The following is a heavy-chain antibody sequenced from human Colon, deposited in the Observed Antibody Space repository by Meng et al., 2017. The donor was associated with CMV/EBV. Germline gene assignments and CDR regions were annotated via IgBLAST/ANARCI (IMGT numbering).Heavy chain of an antibody. CDR2: ISGDGRST. V-gene: IGHV3-23*01. CDR1: GFTYSTYA. Sequence: EXQLLEXXXGLLQPGXSLRLSXTASGFTYSTYAMTWVRQAPGKGLEWVSSISGDGRSTSYADSVKGRFTISRDNSKNTVFLQMNSLRAEDTAVYYCAKRGYCSGGSCYGNFDYWGQGTLVTVSS. D-gene: IGHD2-15*01. CDR3: AKRGYCSGGSCYGNFDY. J-gene: IGHJ4*02.